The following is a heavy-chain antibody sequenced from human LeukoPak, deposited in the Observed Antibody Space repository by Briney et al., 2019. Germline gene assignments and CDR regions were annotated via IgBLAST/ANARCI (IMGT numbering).Heavy chain of an antibody. CDR3: ARELGYCSSTSCRNHDAFDI. CDR2: IYYSGST. CDR1: GSSVSSGSYY. Sequence: SETLSLTCTVSGSSVSSGSYYWSWIRQPPGKGLEWIGYIYYSGSTNYNPSLKSRVTISVDTSKNQFSLKLSSVTAADTAVYYCARELGYCSSTSCRNHDAFDIWGQGTMVTVSS. V-gene: IGHV4-61*01. J-gene: IGHJ3*02. D-gene: IGHD2-2*01.